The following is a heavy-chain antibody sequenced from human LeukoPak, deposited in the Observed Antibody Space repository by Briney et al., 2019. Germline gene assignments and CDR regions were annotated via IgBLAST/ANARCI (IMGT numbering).Heavy chain of an antibody. V-gene: IGHV2-70*11. D-gene: IGHD3-9*01. Sequence: SGPALVKPTQTLTLTCTFSGFSLSTSGMCVSWIRQPPGKALEWLARIDWDDDKYYSTSLKTRLTISKDTSKNQVVLTMTNMDPVDTATYYCARISAYYDILTGYYDYWGQGTLVTVSS. CDR3: ARISAYYDILTGYYDY. CDR1: GFSLSTSGMC. CDR2: IDWDDDK. J-gene: IGHJ4*02.